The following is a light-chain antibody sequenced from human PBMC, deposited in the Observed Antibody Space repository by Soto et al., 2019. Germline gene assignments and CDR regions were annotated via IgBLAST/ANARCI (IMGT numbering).Light chain of an antibody. Sequence: IQMTQSPSTLSASVGDRVTFTCRASQTISTWLAWYQQKPGEAPKLLIYKASTLEVGVPSRFSGSGSGTDFTLNINTLQPADFATYYCQQYNSYPWTFGQGTKV. J-gene: IGKJ1*01. V-gene: IGKV1-5*03. CDR2: KAS. CDR1: QTISTW. CDR3: QQYNSYPWT.